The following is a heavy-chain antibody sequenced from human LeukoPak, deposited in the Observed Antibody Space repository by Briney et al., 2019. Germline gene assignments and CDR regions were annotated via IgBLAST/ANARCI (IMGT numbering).Heavy chain of an antibody. Sequence: GGSLRLSCAASGFTFSSYGMHWVRQAPGKGLEWVAVIWYDGSNKNYADSVKGRFTISRDNSKNTLYLQMNSLRAEDTAVYYCARDPEYSGSYLDYWGQGTLVTVSS. CDR3: ARDPEYSGSYLDY. CDR1: GFTFSSYG. CDR2: IWYDGSNK. V-gene: IGHV3-30*19. J-gene: IGHJ4*02. D-gene: IGHD1-26*01.